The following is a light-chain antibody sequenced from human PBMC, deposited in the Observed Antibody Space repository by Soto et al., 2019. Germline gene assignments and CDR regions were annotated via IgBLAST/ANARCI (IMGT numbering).Light chain of an antibody. J-gene: IGKJ5*01. CDR3: QQYGSSPQT. CDR2: GAS. Sequence: IVLTQSPGTLSLSPWERATLSCRASQSVISNYLAWYQQKPGQAPRVLIYGASSRSAGIPDRFSGSGSGTDFTLTISRLEPEDFAVYYCQQYGSSPQTFGQGTRLEIK. V-gene: IGKV3-20*01. CDR1: QSVISNY.